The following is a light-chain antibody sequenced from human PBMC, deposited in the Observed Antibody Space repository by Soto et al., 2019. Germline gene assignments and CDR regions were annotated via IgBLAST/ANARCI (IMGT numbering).Light chain of an antibody. CDR1: SSDVGGSIF. J-gene: IGLJ1*01. Sequence: QSVLTQPASVSGSPGQPITISCTGTSSDVGGSIFVSWYQQYPGKAPKLMIFEVSHRPSRVSNRFSGSRSGNTASLTSSGLQAEDEADYYCSSYTSSSTRHVFGTGTKVTVL. V-gene: IGLV2-14*01. CDR2: EVS. CDR3: SSYTSSSTRHV.